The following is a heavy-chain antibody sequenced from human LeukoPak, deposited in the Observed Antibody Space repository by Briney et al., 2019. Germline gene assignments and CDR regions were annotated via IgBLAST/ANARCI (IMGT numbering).Heavy chain of an antibody. D-gene: IGHD2-21*01. CDR2: ISYDGSHK. CDR1: GFTFSSFS. CDR3: ASDPNRLADNGGDYFDN. J-gene: IGHJ4*02. V-gene: IGHV3-30*06. Sequence: GGSLRLSCVASGFTFSSFSMHWVRQPPGKGLEWVAGISYDGSHKYYGDSVQGRFTISRDNSKNTVYLQMNTLGPQDTAVFYCASDPNRLADNGGDYFDNWGQGTLVTVSS.